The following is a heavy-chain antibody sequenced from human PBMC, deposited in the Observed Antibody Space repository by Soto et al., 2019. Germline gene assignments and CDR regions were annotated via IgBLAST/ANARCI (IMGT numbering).Heavy chain of an antibody. CDR3: ARGGRSYDFWSGYYTTRYYYYGMDV. Sequence: PSETLSLTCAVSGGSISSGGYSWSWIRQPPGKGLEWIGHIYHSGSTYYNPSLKSRVTISVDRSKNQFSLKLSSVTAADTAVYYCARGGRSYDFWSGYYTTRYYYYGMDVWGQGTTVTVSS. D-gene: IGHD3-3*01. CDR1: GGSISSGGYS. CDR2: IYHSGST. J-gene: IGHJ6*02. V-gene: IGHV4-30-2*01.